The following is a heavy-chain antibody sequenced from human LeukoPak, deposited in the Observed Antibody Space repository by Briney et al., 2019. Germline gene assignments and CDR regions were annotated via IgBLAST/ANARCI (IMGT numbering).Heavy chain of an antibody. J-gene: IGHJ4*02. V-gene: IGHV3-23*01. D-gene: IGHD3-22*01. CDR1: GLTFINFG. Sequence: GGSLRLSCAASGLTFINFGMTWVRQAPGKGLEWVSAISGSAVITFYADSVKGRFTISRDNSKNTLYLQMNSLRAEDTAVYYCAKDPGFIMMGVVPYYFDYWGQGALVTVSP. CDR2: ISGSAVIT. CDR3: AKDPGFIMMGVVPYYFDY.